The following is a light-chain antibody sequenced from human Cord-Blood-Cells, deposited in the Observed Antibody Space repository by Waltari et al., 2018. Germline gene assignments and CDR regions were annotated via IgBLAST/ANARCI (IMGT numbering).Light chain of an antibody. Sequence: SSELTQDPAVSVALGQTVRITCQGDRLRSYYASWYQQKPGQAPVLVIYGKNHRPSGIPDRFSGSSSGNTASWSITGAQAEDEADYYCNSRDSSGNHWVFGGGTKLTVL. CDR3: NSRDSSGNHWV. J-gene: IGLJ3*02. V-gene: IGLV3-19*01. CDR1: RLRSYY. CDR2: GKN.